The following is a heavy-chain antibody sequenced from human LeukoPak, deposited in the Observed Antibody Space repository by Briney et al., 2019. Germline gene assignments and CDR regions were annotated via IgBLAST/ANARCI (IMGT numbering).Heavy chain of an antibody. CDR1: GFTFSSYA. CDR3: ARSPVSIAAADY. V-gene: IGHV3-30-3*01. D-gene: IGHD6-13*01. CDR2: ISYDGSNK. Sequence: PGGSLRLSCAASGFTFSSYAMHWVRQAPGKGLEWVAVISYDGSNKYYADSVKGRFTISRDNSKNTLYLQMNSLRAEDTAVYYCARSPVSIAAADYWGQGTLVTVSS. J-gene: IGHJ4*02.